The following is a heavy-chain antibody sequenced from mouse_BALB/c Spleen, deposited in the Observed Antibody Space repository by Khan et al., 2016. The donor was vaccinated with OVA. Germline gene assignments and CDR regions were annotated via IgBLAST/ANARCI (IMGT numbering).Heavy chain of an antibody. CDR3: ARNNYYGYAVDY. CDR2: ISYSGST. D-gene: IGHD1-1*01. J-gene: IGHJ4*01. V-gene: IGHV3-2*02. Sequence: EVELVESGPGLVKPSQSLSLTCTVTGYSITTNYAWDWIRQFPGNKLEWMGYISYSGSTSYNPSLKSRISITRDTSKNQFFLQLNSVTTEDTATDYCARNNYYGYAVDYWGQGTSVTVSS. CDR1: GYSITTNYA.